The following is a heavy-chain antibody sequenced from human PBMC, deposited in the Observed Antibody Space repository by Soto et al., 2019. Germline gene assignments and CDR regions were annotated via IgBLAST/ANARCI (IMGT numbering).Heavy chain of an antibody. CDR2: ISGNGGST. CDR3: ARRATYYYFDL. V-gene: IGHV3-64*01. J-gene: IGHJ2*01. Sequence: PGGSLRLSCAASGFTFSSYTMHWVRQAPGKGLECVSSISGNGGSTDYANSVKGRFKITRDNSKNTLFLQMGSLRVEDMAVYYCARRATYYYFDLWGRGTLVTVSS. CDR1: GFTFSSYT.